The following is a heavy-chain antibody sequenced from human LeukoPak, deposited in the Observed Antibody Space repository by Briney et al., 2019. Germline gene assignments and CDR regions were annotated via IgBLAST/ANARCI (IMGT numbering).Heavy chain of an antibody. Sequence: ASVKVSCKASGYTFTSYGISWVRQAPGQGLEWMGWISAYNGNTNYAQKLQGRVTMTRDTSTSTVYMELSSLRSEDTAVYYCARHYYDSSGYYYYYYGMDVWGQGTTVTVSS. CDR1: GYTFTSYG. J-gene: IGHJ6*02. CDR2: ISAYNGNT. V-gene: IGHV1-18*01. D-gene: IGHD3-22*01. CDR3: ARHYYDSSGYYYYYYGMDV.